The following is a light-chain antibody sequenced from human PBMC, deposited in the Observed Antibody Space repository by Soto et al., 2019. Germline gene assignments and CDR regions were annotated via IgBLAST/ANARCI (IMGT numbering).Light chain of an antibody. CDR3: QQYDQWPVT. Sequence: EIVMTQSPATLSVSPGERVTFSCRASQSVTSNLAWYQHKPGQAPRLLISGASTGATGIPARFSGSGSGTEFPLTINSLQSEDYAIYYCQQYDQWPVTFGGGTKVEIK. CDR2: GAS. J-gene: IGKJ4*01. CDR1: QSVTSN. V-gene: IGKV3-15*01.